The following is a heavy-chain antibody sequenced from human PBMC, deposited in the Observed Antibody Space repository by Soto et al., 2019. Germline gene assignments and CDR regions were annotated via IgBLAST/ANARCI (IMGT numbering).Heavy chain of an antibody. J-gene: IGHJ4*02. D-gene: IGHD3-10*01. CDR2: VQPNNGDT. Sequence: QVQLVQSGAELKKPGASVKVSCKASGYTFSNYDMNWVRQATGQGPEWIGWVQPNNGDTGYAQKFQGRLTLTTDISTTTAYMELTSLRSEDTAIYYCAKVSRKGSAIDFDYWGQGTLITVSS. CDR1: GYTFSNYD. CDR3: AKVSRKGSAIDFDY. V-gene: IGHV1-8*01.